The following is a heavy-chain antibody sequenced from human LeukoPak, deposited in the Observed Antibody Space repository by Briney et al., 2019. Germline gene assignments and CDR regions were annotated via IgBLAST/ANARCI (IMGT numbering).Heavy chain of an antibody. CDR2: IYTSGST. J-gene: IGHJ4*02. V-gene: IGHV4-4*07. CDR3: AGGIVVVVAATYAEAYFDY. D-gene: IGHD2-15*01. CDR1: GGSISSYY. Sequence: SETLSLTCTVSGGSISSYYWSWIRQPAGKGLEWIGRIYTSGSTNYNPSLKSRVTMSVDTSKNQFSLKLSSVTAADTAVYYCAGGIVVVVAATYAEAYFDYWGQGTLVTVSS.